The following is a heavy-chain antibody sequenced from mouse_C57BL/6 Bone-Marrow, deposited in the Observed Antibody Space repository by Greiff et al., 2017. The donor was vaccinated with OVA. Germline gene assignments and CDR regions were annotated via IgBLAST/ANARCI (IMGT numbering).Heavy chain of an antibody. CDR2: IDPNSGGT. J-gene: IGHJ3*01. CDR1: GYTFTSYW. V-gene: IGHV1-72*01. CDR3: ARGDGSSFPWFAY. Sequence: QVQLQQPGAELVKPGASVKLSCKASGYTFTSYWMHWVQQRPGRGLEWIGRIDPNSGGTKYNEKFKSKATLTVDKPSSSAYMQLSSLTSEESAVYYCARGDGSSFPWFAYWGQGTLVTVSA. D-gene: IGHD1-1*01.